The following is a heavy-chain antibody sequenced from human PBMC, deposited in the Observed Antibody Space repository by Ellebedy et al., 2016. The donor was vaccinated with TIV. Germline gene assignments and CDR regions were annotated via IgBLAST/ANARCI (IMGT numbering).Heavy chain of an antibody. V-gene: IGHV4-59*13. CDR1: GASINNYY. Sequence: MPGGSLRLSCTVSGASINNYYWTWIRQPPGKGLEWIGYKSYSGKTNYAPSLKSRVTILLDTSKSQFSLKLRSVTAADTAVYYCARADEFLGIAAAIYLFDYWGQGSLVTVSS. CDR2: KSYSGKT. D-gene: IGHD6-13*01. CDR3: ARADEFLGIAAAIYLFDY. J-gene: IGHJ4*02.